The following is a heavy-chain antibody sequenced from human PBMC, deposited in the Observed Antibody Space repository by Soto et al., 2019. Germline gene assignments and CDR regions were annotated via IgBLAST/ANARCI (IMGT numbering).Heavy chain of an antibody. CDR3: AKCREIGAAGPYGLDV. D-gene: IGHD6-13*01. CDR1: GYTFTNYW. Sequence: PGESLKISCKGSGYTFTNYWIGWVRQMPGKGLEWMGIIYPGDSDTRYSPSFQGQVTISADKSISTAYLQWSSLKASDTAMYYCAKCREIGAAGPYGLDVWGQGTTVTVSS. CDR2: IYPGDSDT. J-gene: IGHJ6*02. V-gene: IGHV5-51*01.